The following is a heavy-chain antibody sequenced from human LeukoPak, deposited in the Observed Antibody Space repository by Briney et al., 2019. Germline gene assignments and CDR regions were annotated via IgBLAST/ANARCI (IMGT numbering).Heavy chain of an antibody. Sequence: GASVKVSCKASGYTFTGYYMHWVRQAPGQGLEWMGWINPNSGGTNYAQKFQGRVTMTRDTSTSTAYMELSRLRSDDTAVYYCARFDILTGYFDYWGQGTLVTVSS. CDR2: INPNSGGT. D-gene: IGHD3-9*01. J-gene: IGHJ4*02. CDR1: GYTFTGYY. CDR3: ARFDILTGYFDY. V-gene: IGHV1-2*02.